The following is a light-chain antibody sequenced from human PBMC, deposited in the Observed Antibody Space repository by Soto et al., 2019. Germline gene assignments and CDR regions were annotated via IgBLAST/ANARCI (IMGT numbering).Light chain of an antibody. CDR3: QHYDHLPIT. J-gene: IGKJ5*01. CDR1: QDITNY. CDR2: DAS. V-gene: IGKV1-33*01. Sequence: IQMTQSPSSLSASVGDRVTITCQASQDITNYLNWYQQKPGRAPRLLLYDASSLETGVLSRFSGSGSGTDFTLTISSLQPEDVATYYCQHYDHLPITFGQ.